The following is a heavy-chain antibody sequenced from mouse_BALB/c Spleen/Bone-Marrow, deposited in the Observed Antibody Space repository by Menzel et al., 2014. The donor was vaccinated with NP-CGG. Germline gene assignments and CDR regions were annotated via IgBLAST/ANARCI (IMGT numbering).Heavy chain of an antibody. CDR1: GYVFSTYW. CDR3: ARGGISVDY. Sequence: VQLVESGAELVRPGSSVKISCESSGYVFSTYWINWVKQRPGQGLEWIGQIYPGDGDTDYNGKFKDKATLTADKSSNTAYMQLSSLTSEDSAVHFCARGGISVDYWGQGTTLTVSS. J-gene: IGHJ2*01. V-gene: IGHV1-80*01. CDR2: IYPGDGDT.